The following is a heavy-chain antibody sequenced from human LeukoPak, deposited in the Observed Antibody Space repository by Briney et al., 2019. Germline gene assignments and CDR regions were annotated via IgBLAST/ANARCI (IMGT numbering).Heavy chain of an antibody. V-gene: IGHV4-4*02. CDR3: ESLPEVQRVWGGYYFDY. CDR2: IYHSGST. J-gene: IGHJ4*02. Sequence: SETLSLTCAVSGGSISSSNWWSWVRQPPGKGLEWIGEIYHSGSTNYNPSLKSRVTISVDKSKNQFSLKLSSVTAAHTAVYYCESLPEVQRVWGGYYFDYWGQGTLVTVSS. CDR1: GGSISSSNW. D-gene: IGHD2-8*01.